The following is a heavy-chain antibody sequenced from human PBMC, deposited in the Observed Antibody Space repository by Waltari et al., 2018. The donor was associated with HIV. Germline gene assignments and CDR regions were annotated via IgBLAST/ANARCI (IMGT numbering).Heavy chain of an antibody. D-gene: IGHD1-26*01. Sequence: QVQLQQWGAGLLKPSETLSLTCAVYGGSFSGYYWSWIRQPPGKGLEWIGEINHSGSTNYNPSLKSRVTISVDTSKNQFSLKLSSVTAADTAVYYCARGSEWELHPWYFDYWGQGTLVTVSS. CDR2: INHSGST. CDR3: ARGSEWELHPWYFDY. CDR1: GGSFSGYY. J-gene: IGHJ4*02. V-gene: IGHV4-34*01.